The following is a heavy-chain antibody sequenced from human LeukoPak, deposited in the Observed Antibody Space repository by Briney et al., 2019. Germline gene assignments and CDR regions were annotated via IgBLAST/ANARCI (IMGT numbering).Heavy chain of an antibody. V-gene: IGHV1-2*02. J-gene: IGHJ4*01. D-gene: IGHD6-13*01. CDR2: INPNSGGT. Sequence: ASVKVSCMASGYTFTGYYMHWVRHPPGQGLEWMGWINPNSGGTNYAQKFQGRVTMTRDASISTAYMELIRLRSDDTAVYYCARELRIAAAGTAHGPCSYRGKGTLVTVAS. CDR1: GYTFTGYY. CDR3: ARELRIAAAGTAHGPCSY.